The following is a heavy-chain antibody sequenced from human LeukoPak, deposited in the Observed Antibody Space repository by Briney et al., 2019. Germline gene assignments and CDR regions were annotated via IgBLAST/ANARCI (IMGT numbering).Heavy chain of an antibody. J-gene: IGHJ4*02. Sequence: GGSLRLSCAASGFTFSSYAMHWVRQAPGKGLEWVAVISYDGSNKYYADYVKGRFTISRDNSKNTLYLQMNSLRAEDTAVYYCARDGGRYWGQGTLVTVSS. D-gene: IGHD2-15*01. CDR3: ARDGGRY. V-gene: IGHV3-30-3*01. CDR1: GFTFSSYA. CDR2: ISYDGSNK.